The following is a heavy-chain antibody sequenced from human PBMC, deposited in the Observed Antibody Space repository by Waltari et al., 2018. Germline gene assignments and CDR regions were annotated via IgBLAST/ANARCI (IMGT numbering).Heavy chain of an antibody. J-gene: IGHJ6*03. CDR3: ATPTGTSGYMDV. CDR1: GYSISSGSY. Sequence: QVQLQESGPGLVKPSETLSLTCAVSGYSISSGSYWGWIRQPPGKGLEWIGSIYHSGSTYYNPSLKSRVTISVDTSKNQFSLKLSSVTAADTAVYYCATPTGTSGYMDVWGKGTTVTVSS. CDR2: IYHSGST. V-gene: IGHV4-38-2*01. D-gene: IGHD1-7*01.